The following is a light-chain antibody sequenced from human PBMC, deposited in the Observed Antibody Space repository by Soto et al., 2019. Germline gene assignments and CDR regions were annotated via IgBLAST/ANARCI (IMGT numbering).Light chain of an antibody. CDR1: SSDVGNYNL. CDR3: CSYADTNTRV. CDR2: EVN. J-gene: IGLJ3*02. V-gene: IGLV2-23*02. Sequence: QSALTQPASVSGSPGQSITISCTGTSSDVGNYNLVSWYQQHPGKAPKLMIYEVNKRPPGVSNRFAGAKSGNTASLTISGLQTEDEADYYCCSYADTNTRVFGGGTKLTVL.